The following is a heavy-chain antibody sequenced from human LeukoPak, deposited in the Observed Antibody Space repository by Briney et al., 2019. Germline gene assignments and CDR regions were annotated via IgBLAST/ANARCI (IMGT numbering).Heavy chain of an antibody. Sequence: SETLSLTCAVYGGSFSGYYWSWIRQPPGKGLEWIGEINHSGSTNYNPSLKSRVTISVDTSKNQFSLKLSSVTAADTAVYYCARGPRVGTVRRRNWFDPWGQGTLVTVSS. V-gene: IGHV4-34*01. J-gene: IGHJ5*02. CDR1: GGSFSGYY. CDR2: INHSGST. D-gene: IGHD4-11*01. CDR3: ARGPRVGTVRRRNWFDP.